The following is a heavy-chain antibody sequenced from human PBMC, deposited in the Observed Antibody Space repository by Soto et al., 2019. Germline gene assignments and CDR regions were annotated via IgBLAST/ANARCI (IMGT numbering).Heavy chain of an antibody. J-gene: IGHJ6*02. CDR1: GGSISSGGYY. D-gene: IGHD1-1*01. V-gene: IGHV4-31*03. Sequence: PSETLSLTCTVSGGSISSGGYYWSWIRQHPGKGLEWIGYIYYSGSTYYNPSLKSRVTISVDTSKNQFSLKLSSVTAADTAVYYCASGNRDGKHYYYYGMDVWGQGTTVTVSS. CDR3: ASGNRDGKHYYYYGMDV. CDR2: IYYSGST.